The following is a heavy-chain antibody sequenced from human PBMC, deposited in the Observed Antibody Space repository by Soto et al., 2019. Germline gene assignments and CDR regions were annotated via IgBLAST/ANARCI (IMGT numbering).Heavy chain of an antibody. CDR3: ARGFSRVKMRAYGMDV. Sequence: QVQLVQSGAEVKKPGASVKVSCKASGYTFTSYDINWVRQATGQGLEGMGWMNPNSGNTGYAQKFQGRVTMTRNTSTSTAYMELSRLRYEDTAVYYCARGFSRVKMRAYGMDVWGQGTTVTVSS. J-gene: IGHJ6*02. CDR1: GYTFTSYD. D-gene: IGHD2-2*01. CDR2: MNPNSGNT. V-gene: IGHV1-8*01.